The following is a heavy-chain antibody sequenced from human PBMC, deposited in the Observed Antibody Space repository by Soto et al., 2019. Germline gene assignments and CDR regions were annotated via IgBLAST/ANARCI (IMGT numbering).Heavy chain of an antibody. CDR2: IYWDEDK. Sequence: QITLKESGPTLVKPTQTLTLTCTFSGFSLSTRGVAVGWFRQPPGKALEWLALIYWDEDKWYSPSLKSRLTTTDDTYKSQVVRTITDMDPVETATYYCAQRPRGYAYYFDSWGQGTLVTVSS. V-gene: IGHV2-5*02. CDR3: AQRPRGYAYYFDS. CDR1: GFSLSTRGVA. D-gene: IGHD5-12*01. J-gene: IGHJ4*02.